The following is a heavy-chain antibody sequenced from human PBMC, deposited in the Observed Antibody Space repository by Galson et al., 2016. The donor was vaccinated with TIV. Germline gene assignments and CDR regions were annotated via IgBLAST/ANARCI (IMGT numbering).Heavy chain of an antibody. J-gene: IGHJ4*02. CDR3: VRENRYDVSEEPNYFFEY. D-gene: IGHD1-1*01. Sequence: CAISGDSVSSNSAAWNWIRQSPSRGLEWLGRTYYTSRWFNDYALSVTSRINVKADTSKNEFSLQLNSVTPEDTAMYYCVRENRYDVSEEPNYFFEYWGQGTLVTVSS. V-gene: IGHV6-1*01. CDR1: GDSVSSNSAA. CDR2: TYYTSRWFN.